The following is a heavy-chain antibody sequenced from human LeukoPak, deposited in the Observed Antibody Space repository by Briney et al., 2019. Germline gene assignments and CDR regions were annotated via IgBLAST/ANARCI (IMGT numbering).Heavy chain of an antibody. CDR3: ARGQLTDDLDY. CDR2: ISADNGNT. CDR1: GYTFTNYG. J-gene: IGHJ4*02. V-gene: IGHV1-18*01. Sequence: GASVKVSCKASGYTFTNYGISWVRQAPGQGLEWIGWISADNGNTKYAQKFQGRVTITTDTSTSTAYMELRSLRSDDTAVYYCARGQLTDDLDYWGQGTLVTVSS. D-gene: IGHD1-14*01.